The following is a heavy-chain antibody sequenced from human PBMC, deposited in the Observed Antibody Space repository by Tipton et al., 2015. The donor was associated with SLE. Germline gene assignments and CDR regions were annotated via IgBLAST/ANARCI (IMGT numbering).Heavy chain of an antibody. J-gene: IGHJ5*02. CDR1: GYTFTSYG. CDR3: ARAAEWLLEHAQYNWLDP. Sequence: QLVQSGAEVKKPGASVKVSCKASGYTFTSYGISWVRQAPGQGLEWMGWISAYNGNTNYEKKLQGKGTMTTDTSTSTAYMELRSLRSDDTAVYSCARAAEWLLEHAQYNWLDPWGKGTLVTVSS. CDR2: ISAYNGNT. V-gene: IGHV1-18*01. D-gene: IGHD3-3*01.